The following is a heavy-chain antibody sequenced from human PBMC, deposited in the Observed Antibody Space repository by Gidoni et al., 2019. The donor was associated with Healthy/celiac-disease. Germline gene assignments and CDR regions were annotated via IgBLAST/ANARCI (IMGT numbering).Heavy chain of an antibody. J-gene: IGHJ4*02. D-gene: IGHD5-18*01. CDR2: IYYSGST. Sequence: QLQLQESGPGLVKPSETLSLTCTVSGGSISSSSYYWGWIRQPPGKGLEWIGSIYYSGSTYYNPSLKSRVTISVYTSKNQFSLKLSSVTAADTAVYYCARHRIQLWSYYFDYWGQGTLVTVSS. CDR1: GGSISSSSYY. V-gene: IGHV4-39*01. CDR3: ARHRIQLWSYYFDY.